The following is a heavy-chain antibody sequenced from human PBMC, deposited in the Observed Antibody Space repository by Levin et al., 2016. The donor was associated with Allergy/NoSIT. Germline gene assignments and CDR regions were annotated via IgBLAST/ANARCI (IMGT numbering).Heavy chain of an antibody. D-gene: IGHD1-26*01. V-gene: IGHV4-4*07. CDR1: GGSISSYY. CDR3: ARLQWSYTMDV. J-gene: IGHJ6*02. Sequence: SETLSLTCSVSGGSISSYYWTWIRQPAGKGLEWIGRIYHSGSTNYNSSLKSRVTMSLDTSKNQFSLKLSSVTAADTAVYYCARLQWSYTMDVWGQGTTVTVSS. CDR2: IYHSGST.